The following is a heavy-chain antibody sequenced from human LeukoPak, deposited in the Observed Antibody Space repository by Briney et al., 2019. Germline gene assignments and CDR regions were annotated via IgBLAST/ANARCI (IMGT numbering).Heavy chain of an antibody. V-gene: IGHV1-69*01. CDR1: GGTFSSYA. Sequence: ASVKVSCKASGGTFSSYAISWVRQAPGQGLEWMGGIIPIFGTANYAQKFQGRVTITADESTSTAYMELSSLRSEDTAVYYCAGAKYPYYYDSRGVGYFDYWGQGTLVTVSS. CDR2: IIPIFGTA. CDR3: AGAKYPYYYDSRGVGYFDY. D-gene: IGHD3-22*01. J-gene: IGHJ4*02.